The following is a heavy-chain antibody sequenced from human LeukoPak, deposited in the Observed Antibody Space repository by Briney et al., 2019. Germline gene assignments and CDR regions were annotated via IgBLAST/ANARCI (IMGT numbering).Heavy chain of an antibody. CDR1: GFTFSDYS. CDR3: TRDPIAAAASGGDN. Sequence: GGSLRLSCAASGFTFSDYSMNWVRQAQGKGLEWVSSITSRSSYMYYGDSVKGRFTISRDNAKNSLYLQMNSLRAEDTAVYYCTRDPIAAAASGGDNWGQGTLVTVSS. J-gene: IGHJ4*02. V-gene: IGHV3-21*01. CDR2: ITSRSSYM. D-gene: IGHD6-13*01.